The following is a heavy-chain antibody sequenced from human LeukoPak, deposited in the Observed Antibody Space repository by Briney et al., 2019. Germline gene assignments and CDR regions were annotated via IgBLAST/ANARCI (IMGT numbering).Heavy chain of an antibody. D-gene: IGHD1-26*01. CDR2: IWYDGSIE. CDR3: AKDKRGGIVGAFGN. CDR1: GFSFSSYA. V-gene: IGHV3-33*03. J-gene: IGHJ4*02. Sequence: GGSLRLSCAASGFSFSSYAMHWVRQVPGKGLEWVALIWYDGSIEYYVESVKGRFTIYRDNSKNTLYLEMNRLRVEDTAVYYCAKDKRGGIVGAFGNWGQGTLVTVSS.